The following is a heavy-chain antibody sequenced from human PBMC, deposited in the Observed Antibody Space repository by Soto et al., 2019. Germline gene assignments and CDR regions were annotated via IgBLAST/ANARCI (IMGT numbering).Heavy chain of an antibody. CDR2: ISSNGGST. CDR3: ARAFGYAFDI. CDR1: GFTFSSYA. D-gene: IGHD3-10*01. Sequence: GGSLRLSCAASGFTFSSYAMHWVRQAPGKGLEYVSVISSNGGSTDYANSVKGRFTISRDNSKNTLYLQMGSLRAEDMAVYYCARAFGYAFDIWGQGTTVTVSS. V-gene: IGHV3-64*01. J-gene: IGHJ3*02.